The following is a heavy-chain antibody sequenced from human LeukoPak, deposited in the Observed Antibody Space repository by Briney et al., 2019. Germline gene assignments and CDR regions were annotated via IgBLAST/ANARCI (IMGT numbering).Heavy chain of an antibody. J-gene: IGHJ4*02. CDR1: GFTFNDYS. D-gene: IGHD5-18*01. CDR2: ISSSSTTI. Sequence: PGGSLRLSCVASGFTFNDYSMKWARQVPGKGLDWVSYISSSSTTIYYADSVKGRFTISRDNAKNSLYLQMNSLRAEDTAVYYCARVFVLLYSYASDSWGQGTLVTVSS. V-gene: IGHV3-48*04. CDR3: ARVFVLLYSYASDS.